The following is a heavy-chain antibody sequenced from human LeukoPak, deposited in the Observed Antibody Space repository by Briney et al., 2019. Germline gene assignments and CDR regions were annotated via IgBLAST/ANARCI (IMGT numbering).Heavy chain of an antibody. Sequence: ASVKVSCKASGYTFTGYYMHWVRQAPGQGLEWMGWINPNSGGTNYAQKFQGRVTMTRDTSISTAYMELSRLRSDDTAVYYCAKEVAAEGLVITHWGQGTLVTVSS. CDR2: INPNSGGT. J-gene: IGHJ4*02. V-gene: IGHV1-2*02. D-gene: IGHD3-9*01. CDR3: AKEVAAEGLVITH. CDR1: GYTFTGYY.